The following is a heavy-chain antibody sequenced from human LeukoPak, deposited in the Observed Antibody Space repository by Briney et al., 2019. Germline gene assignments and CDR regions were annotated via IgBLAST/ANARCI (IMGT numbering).Heavy chain of an antibody. CDR3: ARLAGSSSSDY. J-gene: IGHJ4*02. V-gene: IGHV4-34*01. Sequence: PSETLSLTCAVYGGSFSGYYWSWIRQPPGKGLEWIGEINHSGSTNYNPSLKSRVTISVDTSKNQFSLKLNSVTAADTAVYYCARLAGSSSSDYWGQGTLVTVSS. D-gene: IGHD6-6*01. CDR1: GGSFSGYY. CDR2: INHSGST.